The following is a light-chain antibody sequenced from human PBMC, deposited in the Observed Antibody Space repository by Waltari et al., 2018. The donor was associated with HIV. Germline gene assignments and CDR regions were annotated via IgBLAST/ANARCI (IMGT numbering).Light chain of an antibody. J-gene: IGLJ2*01. V-gene: IGLV2-18*02. CDR3: SSYTSSNTFVV. Sequence: QSALTQPPSVSGSPGPSVTISCTGTSSDVGNYNRFSWYQQPPGSAPKPMIYEVSNRPSGVPRRFSGSKSGNTASLTISGLQAEDEADYYCSSYTSSNTFVVFGGGTKLTVL. CDR2: EVS. CDR1: SSDVGNYNR.